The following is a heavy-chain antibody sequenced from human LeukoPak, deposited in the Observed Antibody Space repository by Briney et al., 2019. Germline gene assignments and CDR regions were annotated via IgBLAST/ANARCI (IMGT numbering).Heavy chain of an antibody. Sequence: GGSLRLSCAASGFTFSSYGMHWVRLAPGKGLEWVAVISYDGSNKYYADSVKGRFTISRDNSKNTLYLQMNSLRAEDTAVYYCAKEAYFDYWGQGTLVTVSS. CDR1: GFTFSSYG. CDR3: AKEAYFDY. CDR2: ISYDGSNK. J-gene: IGHJ4*02. V-gene: IGHV3-30*18.